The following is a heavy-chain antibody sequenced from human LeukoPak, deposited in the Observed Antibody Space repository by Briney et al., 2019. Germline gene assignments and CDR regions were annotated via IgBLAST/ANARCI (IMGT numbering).Heavy chain of an antibody. CDR2: IWWKSDSM. Sequence: PGGSLRLSCEAPGFIFDDYAMHWVRPAPGEGLGGGSGIWWKSDSMRYADSVKGRFTVSRDNAKNSLYLEMNSLRPEDTAFYYCAKDGGHSSVLYYFESWGQGTLVTVSS. CDR1: GFIFDDYA. V-gene: IGHV3-9*01. D-gene: IGHD6-19*01. CDR3: AKDGGHSSVLYYFES. J-gene: IGHJ4*02.